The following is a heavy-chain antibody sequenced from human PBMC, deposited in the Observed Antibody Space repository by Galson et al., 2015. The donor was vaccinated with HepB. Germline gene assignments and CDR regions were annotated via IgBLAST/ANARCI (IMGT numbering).Heavy chain of an antibody. CDR2: IYYSGST. J-gene: IGHJ4*02. CDR1: GGSISSYY. D-gene: IGHD3-10*01. CDR3: ARDGPVRGVIMGHFDY. Sequence: SETLSLTCTVSGGSISSYYWSWIRQPPGKGLEWIGYIYYSGSTNYNPSLKSRVTISVDTSKNQFSLKLSSVTAADTAVYYCARDGPVRGVIMGHFDYWGQGTLVTVSS. V-gene: IGHV4-59*01.